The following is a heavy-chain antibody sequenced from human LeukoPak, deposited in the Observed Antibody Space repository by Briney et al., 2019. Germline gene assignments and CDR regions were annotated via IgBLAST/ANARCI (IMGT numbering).Heavy chain of an antibody. CDR3: AKVTASTYYYDSSGYYPFDY. V-gene: IGHV3-23*01. Sequence: PGGSLRLSCAASGFTFSSYAMSWVRQAPGKGLEWVSAISGSGGSTYYADSVKGRFTISRDNPKNTLYLQMNSLRAEDTAVYYCAKVTASTYYYDSSGYYPFDYWGQGTLVTVSS. CDR1: GFTFSSYA. J-gene: IGHJ4*02. CDR2: ISGSGGST. D-gene: IGHD3-22*01.